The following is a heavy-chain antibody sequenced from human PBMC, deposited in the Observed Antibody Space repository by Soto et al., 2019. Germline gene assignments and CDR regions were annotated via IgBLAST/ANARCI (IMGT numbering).Heavy chain of an antibody. D-gene: IGHD3-10*01. CDR3: ARAYGSGSRDQYIFDY. CDR2: IIPIFGTA. CDR1: GGTFSSYA. J-gene: IGHJ4*02. Sequence: SVKVSCKASGGTFSSYAINWVRQAPGQGLEWMGGIIPIFGTANYAQKFQGRVTITADESTSTAYMELSSLRSEDTAVYYCARAYGSGSRDQYIFDYWGQGTLVTVSS. V-gene: IGHV1-69*13.